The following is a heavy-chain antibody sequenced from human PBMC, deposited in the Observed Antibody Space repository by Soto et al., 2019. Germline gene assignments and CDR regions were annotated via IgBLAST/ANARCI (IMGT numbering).Heavy chain of an antibody. D-gene: IGHD2-2*01. CDR2: IYYSGST. J-gene: IGHJ5*02. Sequence: QLQLQESGPGLVKPSETLSLTCTVSGGSISSSGYYWGWIRQPPGKGLEWIGTIYYSGSTYYNPSLKSRVTISVDTSKNQFSLKLSSVTAADTAVYYCATSTWFDPWGQGTLVTVSS. CDR3: ATSTWFDP. CDR1: GGSISSSGYY. V-gene: IGHV4-39*01.